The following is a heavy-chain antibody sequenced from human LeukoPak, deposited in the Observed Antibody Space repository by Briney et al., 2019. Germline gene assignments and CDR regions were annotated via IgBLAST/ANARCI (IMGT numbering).Heavy chain of an antibody. CDR2: IYYSGST. J-gene: IGHJ4*02. Sequence: SETLSLTCTVSGGSISSSSYYWGWIRQPPGKGLEWIGSIYYSGSTYYNPPLKSRVTISVATSKNQFSLNLTSVTAADTAVYYCARHISRSYRWGFDYWGQGTLVTVSS. CDR3: ARHISRSYRWGFDY. D-gene: IGHD1-26*01. V-gene: IGHV4-39*01. CDR1: GGSISSSSYY.